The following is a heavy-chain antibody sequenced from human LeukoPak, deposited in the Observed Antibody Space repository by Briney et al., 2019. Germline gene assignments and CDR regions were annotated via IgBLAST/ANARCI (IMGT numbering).Heavy chain of an antibody. CDR3: ARLTGSSSSVWHRWYVFDY. J-gene: IGHJ4*02. V-gene: IGHV4-4*02. D-gene: IGHD6-13*01. CDR1: GGSISTTSW. Sequence: SETLSLTCAVSGGSISTTSWWSWVRQPPGKGLEWIGYIYHSGSTYYNPSLKSRVTISVDRSKNQFSLKLSSVTAADTAVYYCARLTGSSSSVWHRWYVFDYWGQGTLVTVSS. CDR2: IYHSGST.